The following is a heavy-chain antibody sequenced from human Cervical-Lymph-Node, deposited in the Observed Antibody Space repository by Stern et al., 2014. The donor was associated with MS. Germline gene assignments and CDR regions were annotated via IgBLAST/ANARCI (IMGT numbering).Heavy chain of an antibody. J-gene: IGHJ4*02. CDR2: IYWDDDK. CDR1: GFSLSTSGVA. CDR3: AHKPHDVGDFDY. D-gene: IGHD2-15*01. Sequence: QVTLRESGPTLVKPTQTLTLTCTFSGFSLSTSGVALGWIRQPPGKALEWLALIYWDDDKRYSPSLKSRLTITKDTSKSQVVLTMTNMDPEDTATYYCAHKPHDVGDFDYWGQGTLVTVSS. V-gene: IGHV2-5*02.